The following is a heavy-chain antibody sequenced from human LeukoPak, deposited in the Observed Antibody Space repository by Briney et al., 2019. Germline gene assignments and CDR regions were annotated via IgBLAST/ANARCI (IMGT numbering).Heavy chain of an antibody. Sequence: PGGSLRLSCAASGFTFSNYGMHWVCQAPGKGLGWVALTLLNGNNNYYADSVKGRFTISRDNSKNTLYLQMNSLRPEDTAVYSCARDRLEALAGTRGFDYWGQGILVTVSS. CDR1: GFTFSNYG. D-gene: IGHD6-19*01. V-gene: IGHV3-30*02. J-gene: IGHJ4*02. CDR3: ARDRLEALAGTRGFDY. CDR2: TLLNGNNN.